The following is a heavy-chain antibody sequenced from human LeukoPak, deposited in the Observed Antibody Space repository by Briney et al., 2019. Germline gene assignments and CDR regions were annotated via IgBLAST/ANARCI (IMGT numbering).Heavy chain of an antibody. CDR2: IDRDGGET. CDR3: ARGSSNGFDV. Sequence: GGSLRLSCAGAGFTFSSYWMNWVRQAPGKGLEWVANIDRDGGETYCVDSVEGRLTISRDNAKNSLSLQMNSLRAEDTAVYYCARGSSNGFDVWGQGTMVTVSA. J-gene: IGHJ3*01. V-gene: IGHV3-7*05. CDR1: GFTFSSYW. D-gene: IGHD3-10*01.